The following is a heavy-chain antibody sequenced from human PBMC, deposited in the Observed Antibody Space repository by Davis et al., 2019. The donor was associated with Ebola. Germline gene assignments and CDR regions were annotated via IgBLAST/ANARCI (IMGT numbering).Heavy chain of an antibody. Sequence: MPSETLSLTCTVSGGSINSDYWNWIRQPPGKGLEWIGYIYYSGSTNYNPSLKSRVTISVDTSKNQFSLKLSSVTAADTAVYYCARGPAIDYGDYGVDYWGQGTLVTVSS. CDR2: IYYSGST. CDR1: GGSINSDY. D-gene: IGHD4-17*01. J-gene: IGHJ4*02. CDR3: ARGPAIDYGDYGVDY. V-gene: IGHV4-59*01.